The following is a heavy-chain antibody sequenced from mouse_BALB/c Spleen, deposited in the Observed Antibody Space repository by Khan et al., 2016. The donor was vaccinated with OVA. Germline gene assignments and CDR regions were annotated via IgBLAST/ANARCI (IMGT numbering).Heavy chain of an antibody. J-gene: IGHJ1*01. D-gene: IGHD3-1*01. CDR2: IYPGVGYT. Sequence: VQLQESGAELVRPGTSVKISCKASGYTFTNYWLGWVKQRPGHGLEWIGDIYPGVGYTNYNEKFKGRATLTAGTSSSTAYIQISGLTSEDSAVYFCTRWATWFFDVWGAGTTVTVSS. CDR1: GYTFTNYW. CDR3: TRWATWFFDV. V-gene: IGHV1-63*02.